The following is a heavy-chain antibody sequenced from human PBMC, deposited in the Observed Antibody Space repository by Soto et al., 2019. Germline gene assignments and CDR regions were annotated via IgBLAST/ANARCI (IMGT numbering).Heavy chain of an antibody. CDR1: GFTFSSYA. V-gene: IGHV3-23*01. D-gene: IGHD6-25*01. CDR2: ISSSGDST. J-gene: IGHJ4*02. CDR3: VILGGHY. Sequence: EVQLLESGGGLVQPGGSLRLSCAVSGFTFSSYAMNWVRQAPGKGLEWVSAISSSGDSTYYADSVKGRFTISRDISKSTLYVQMNSLRADDTAVYYCVILGGHYWGQGTQVTVSS.